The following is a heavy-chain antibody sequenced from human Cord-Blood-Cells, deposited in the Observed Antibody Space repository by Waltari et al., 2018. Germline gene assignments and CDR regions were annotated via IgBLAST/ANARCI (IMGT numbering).Heavy chain of an antibody. CDR3: ARVRDFAFDI. V-gene: IGHV3-33*01. CDR1: GFTFISNG. CDR2: IWYDGSNK. D-gene: IGHD3-3*01. Sequence: QVQLVESGGGVVQSGRSLRLSCSASGFTFISNGIHGVRQAQGKGLEWVAVIWYDGSNKYDADAVKGRFTSSRDNSKNTLYLQMNSLRAEDTAVYYCARVRDFAFDIWGQGTMVTVSS. J-gene: IGHJ3*02.